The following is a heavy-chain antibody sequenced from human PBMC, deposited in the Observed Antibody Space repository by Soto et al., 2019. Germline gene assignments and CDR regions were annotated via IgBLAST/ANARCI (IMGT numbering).Heavy chain of an antibody. D-gene: IGHD2-15*01. J-gene: IGHJ5*02. Sequence: PSETLSLTCAVSGGSISSSNWWSWVRQPPGKGLEWIGYIYNGGTTNYNPSLKGRVTISVDTSKNQFSLKLTSVTAADTAVYYCASRYCSGGSCPPGGELNYWNWFDPWGQGTLVTVSS. V-gene: IGHV4-4*02. CDR2: IYNGGTT. CDR3: ASRYCSGGSCPPGGELNYWNWFDP. CDR1: GGSISSSNW.